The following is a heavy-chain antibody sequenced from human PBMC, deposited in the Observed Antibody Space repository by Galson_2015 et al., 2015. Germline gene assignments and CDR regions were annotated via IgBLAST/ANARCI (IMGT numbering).Heavy chain of an antibody. J-gene: IGHJ3*02. CDR1: DFTVSPTY. CDR3: ASSVYGDLHRGAYDI. Sequence: SLRLSCAASDFTVSPTYTSWVRQAPGKGLEWVSSLRTGGAASYAVSVRGRFSISRDTSDNTSHLQMTSLRAEDTALYYCASSVYGDLHRGAYDIWGRGIVVTVSS. D-gene: IGHD4-17*01. CDR2: LRTGGAA. V-gene: IGHV3-53*01.